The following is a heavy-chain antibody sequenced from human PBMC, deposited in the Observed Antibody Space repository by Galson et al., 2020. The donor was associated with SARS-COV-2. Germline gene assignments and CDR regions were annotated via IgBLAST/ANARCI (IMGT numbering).Heavy chain of an antibody. CDR2: FIHVFHTA. D-gene: IGHD1-1*01. Sequence: SVKVSCKASGGTFSSSDVNWVRQAPGQGLEWLGGFIHVFHTATYAQKFQGRVKITADEPTTTSYMELTSLRSDDTAVYFCVRGEVQTLDYWGQGTLVTVSS. CDR1: GGTFSSSD. CDR3: VRGEVQTLDY. J-gene: IGHJ4*02. V-gene: IGHV1-69*13.